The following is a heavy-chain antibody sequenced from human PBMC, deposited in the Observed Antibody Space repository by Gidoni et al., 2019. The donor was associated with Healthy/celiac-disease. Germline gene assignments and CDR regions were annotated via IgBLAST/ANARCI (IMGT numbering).Heavy chain of an antibody. Sequence: EVQLVETGGGLVQPGWSLRLSCAASGFTFSSYDMPGGRQATGKGLELVAAIGTAGYTYYPGSVKGRFTISRENAKKSLYLQMNSLRAGDTAVYYCARAVAVQDAFDIWGHGTMVTVSS. CDR2: IGTAGYT. J-gene: IGHJ3*02. CDR3: ARAVAVQDAFDI. D-gene: IGHD6-19*01. V-gene: IGHV3-13*01. CDR1: GFTFSSYD.